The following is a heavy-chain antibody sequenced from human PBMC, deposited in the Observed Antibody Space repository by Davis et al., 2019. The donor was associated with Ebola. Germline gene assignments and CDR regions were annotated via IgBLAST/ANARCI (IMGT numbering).Heavy chain of an antibody. V-gene: IGHV3-23*01. CDR2: ISGSGGST. Sequence: GGSLRLSCAASGFTFSSYAMSWVRQAPGKGLEWVSAISGSGGSTYYADSVKGRFTISRDNAKNSLYLQMNSLRAEDTAVYYCARGPNFWSGYYNYYYYGMDVWGQGTTVTVSS. J-gene: IGHJ6*02. D-gene: IGHD3-3*01. CDR1: GFTFSSYA. CDR3: ARGPNFWSGYYNYYYYGMDV.